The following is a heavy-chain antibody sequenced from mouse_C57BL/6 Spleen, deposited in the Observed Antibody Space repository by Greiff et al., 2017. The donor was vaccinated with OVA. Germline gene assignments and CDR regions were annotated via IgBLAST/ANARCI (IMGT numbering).Heavy chain of an antibody. CDR1: GFSLSTSGMG. CDR2: IYWDDDK. V-gene: IGHV8-12*01. D-gene: IGHD1-1*01. CDR3: ARRAWTTVVPYWYFDV. Sequence: QVTLKVCGPGILQSSQTLSLTCSFSGFSLSTSGMGVSWIRQPSGKGLEWLAHIYWDDDKRYNPSLKSRLTISKDTSRNQVFLKITSVDTADTATYYCARRAWTTVVPYWYFDVWGTGTTVTVSS. J-gene: IGHJ1*02.